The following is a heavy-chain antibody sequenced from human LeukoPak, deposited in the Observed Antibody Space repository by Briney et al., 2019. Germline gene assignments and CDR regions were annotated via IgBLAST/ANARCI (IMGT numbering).Heavy chain of an antibody. CDR1: GFTFTSSA. D-gene: IGHD3-22*01. CDR2: IVVGSGNT. CDR3: AAGRGSGYGLFDI. J-gene: IGHJ3*02. V-gene: IGHV1-58*02. Sequence: GASVKVSCKASGFTFTSSAMQWVRQARGQRLEWIGWIVVGSGNTNYAQKFQERVTITRDMSTSTAYMELSSLRSEDMAVYYCAAGRGSGYGLFDIWGQGTMVTVSS.